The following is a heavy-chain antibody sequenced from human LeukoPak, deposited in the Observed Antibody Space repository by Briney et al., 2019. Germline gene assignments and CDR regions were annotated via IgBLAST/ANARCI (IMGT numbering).Heavy chain of an antibody. CDR1: GFTFSSYS. CDR2: ISSSGTYV. D-gene: IGHD3-9*01. CDR3: ARASSKQLAGYLPDGFDI. J-gene: IGHJ3*02. V-gene: IGHV3-21*01. Sequence: EAGGSLRLSCAASGFTFSSYSMNWVRQAPGKGLEWVSSISSSGTYVYYADSVKGRFTISRDNAKNSFSLQMNSLRADDEAVYYCARASSKQLAGYLPDGFDIWGQGTMVTVSS.